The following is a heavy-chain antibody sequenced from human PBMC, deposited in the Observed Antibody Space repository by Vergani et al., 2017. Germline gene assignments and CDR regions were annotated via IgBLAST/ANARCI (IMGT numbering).Heavy chain of an antibody. V-gene: IGHV3-21*03. CDR1: GFTFSSYS. J-gene: IGHJ3*02. CDR3: TTDNQQSSLGHCSVTNCYGGVFDI. D-gene: IGHD2-15*01. Sequence: EVQLVESGGGLVKPGESLRLACAASGFTFSSYSMNWVRQTPGKGLEWVASISRSSDYISYADSVKGRFTISRDNAEISLYLQLNSLKTEDTAVYYCTTDNQQSSLGHCSVTNCYGGVFDIWGQGTVVTVSS. CDR2: ISRSSDYI.